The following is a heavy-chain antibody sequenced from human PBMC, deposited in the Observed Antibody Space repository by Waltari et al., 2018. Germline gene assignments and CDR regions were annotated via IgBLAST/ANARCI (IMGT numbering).Heavy chain of an antibody. J-gene: IGHJ4*02. V-gene: IGHV3-23*01. Sequence: EVQLLESGGGLVQPGGSLRLSCAASGFTFSSYAMSWVRTAPGKGLEWVSAISGSGGSTYYADSVKGRFTISRDNSKNTLYLQMNSLRAEDTAVYYCAKVAENYYDSSGYDPHFDYWGQGTLVTVSS. CDR1: GFTFSSYA. CDR3: AKVAENYYDSSGYDPHFDY. CDR2: ISGSGGST. D-gene: IGHD3-22*01.